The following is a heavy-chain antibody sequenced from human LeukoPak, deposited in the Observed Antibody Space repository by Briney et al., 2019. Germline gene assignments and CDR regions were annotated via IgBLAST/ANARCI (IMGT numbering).Heavy chain of an antibody. J-gene: IGHJ5*02. CDR2: IIPIPGIA. CDR1: GGTFSSYT. CDR3: ARSGYLDNWFDP. V-gene: IGHV1-69*02. Sequence: ASVKVSCKASGGTFSSYTISWVRQAPGQGLEWMGRIIPIPGIANYAQKFQGRVTITADKSTSTAYMELSSLRSEDTAVYYCARSGYLDNWFDPWGQRTLVTVSS. D-gene: IGHD1-1*01.